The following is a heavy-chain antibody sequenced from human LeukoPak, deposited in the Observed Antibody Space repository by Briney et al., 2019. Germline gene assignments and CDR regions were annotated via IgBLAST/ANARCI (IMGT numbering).Heavy chain of an antibody. CDR2: INHSGST. CDR1: GGSFSGYY. D-gene: IGHD3-22*01. CDR3: ARGRKHRDYYDSSGSYYFDY. V-gene: IGHV4-34*01. Sequence: PSETLSLTCAVYGGSFSGYYWSWIRQPPGKGLEWIGEINHSGSTNYNPSLKSRVTISVDTSKNQFSLKLSSVTAADTAVYYCARGRKHRDYYDSSGSYYFDYWGQGTLVTVSS. J-gene: IGHJ4*02.